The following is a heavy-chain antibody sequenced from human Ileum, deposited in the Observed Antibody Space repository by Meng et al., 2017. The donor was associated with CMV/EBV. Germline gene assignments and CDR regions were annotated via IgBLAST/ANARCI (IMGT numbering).Heavy chain of an antibody. CDR1: GFTFDTYW. Sequence: GGSLRLSCAASGFTFDTYWMHWVRQAPGKGLLWVSRINTEGSMIASADSVKGRFTISRDNAKNTLHLQMNSLRAEDSGIYYCVRGMGTDWGQGTLVTVSS. J-gene: IGHJ4*02. CDR3: VRGMGTD. V-gene: IGHV3-74*01. D-gene: IGHD2-8*01. CDR2: INTEGSMI.